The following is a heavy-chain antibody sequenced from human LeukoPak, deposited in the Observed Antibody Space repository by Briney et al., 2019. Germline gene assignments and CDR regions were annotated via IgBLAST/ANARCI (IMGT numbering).Heavy chain of an antibody. CDR3: ARAEVNSSDGPGAFDI. Sequence: SETLSLTCAVSGGSISSSNWWSWVRQPPGKGLEWIGEIYHSGSTNYNPSLKSRVTISVDKSKNQFSLKLSSVTAADTAVYYCARAEVNSSDGPGAFDIWGQGTMVTVSS. V-gene: IGHV4-4*02. D-gene: IGHD5-18*01. CDR2: IYHSGST. J-gene: IGHJ3*02. CDR1: GGSISSSNW.